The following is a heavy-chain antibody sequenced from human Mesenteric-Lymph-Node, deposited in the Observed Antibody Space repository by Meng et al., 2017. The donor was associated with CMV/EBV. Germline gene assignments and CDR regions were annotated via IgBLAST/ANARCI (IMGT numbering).Heavy chain of an antibody. D-gene: IGHD4-11*01. CDR3: GKGSKWVDP. CDR1: GFIFSDYV. V-gene: IGHV3-23*03. CDR2: IFTDSSKR. Sequence: GESLKISCVASGFIFSDYVMSWVRQAPGKGLEWVAVIFTDSSKRHYADSVRSRFSIFRDDSMNTVYLQMNSLTVEDTGVYYCGKGSKWVDPWGQGTQVTVSS. J-gene: IGHJ5*02.